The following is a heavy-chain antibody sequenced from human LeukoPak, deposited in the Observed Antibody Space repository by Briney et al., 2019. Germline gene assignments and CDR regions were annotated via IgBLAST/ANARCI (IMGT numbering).Heavy chain of an antibody. D-gene: IGHD3-22*01. J-gene: IGHJ4*02. CDR2: ISRDGTNK. CDR3: ARDQTAGYSDY. V-gene: IGHV3-30*03. CDR1: GFTFRNYD. Sequence: GGSLRLSCEASGFTFRNYDMHWVRQALGKGLEWVAVISRDGTNKYYADSVKGRFTISRDNSKNTVYLQMNSQSAEDTAVYYCARDQTAGYSDYWGQGTLVTVSS.